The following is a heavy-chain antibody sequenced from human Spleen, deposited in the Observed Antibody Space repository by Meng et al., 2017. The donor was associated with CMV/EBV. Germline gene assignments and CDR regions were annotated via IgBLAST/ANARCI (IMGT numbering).Heavy chain of an antibody. CDR1: GFTFSDYW. J-gene: IGHJ4*02. D-gene: IGHD1-26*01. V-gene: IGHV3-7*01. Sequence: GESLKISCAASGFTFSDYWMTWVRQAPGKGLEWVANIKQDGSESYYVDSVKGRFTISRDNAENSLFLQMNSLSAEDTAVYYCAIWEDWGQGTLVTVSS. CDR2: IKQDGSES. CDR3: AIWED.